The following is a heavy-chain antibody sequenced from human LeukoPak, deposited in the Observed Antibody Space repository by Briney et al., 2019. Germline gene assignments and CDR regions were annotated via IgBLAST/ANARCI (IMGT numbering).Heavy chain of an antibody. CDR3: AKDEWQLWSSFDY. V-gene: IGHV3-23*01. CDR1: GFTFSSYA. J-gene: IGHJ4*02. CDR2: ISGSGGST. D-gene: IGHD5-18*01. Sequence: PGGSRRLSCAASGFTFSSYAMSWVRQAPGKGLEWVSAISGSGGSTYYADSVKGRFTISRDNSKNTLYLQMNSLRAEDTAVYYCAKDEWQLWSSFDYWGQGTLVTVSS.